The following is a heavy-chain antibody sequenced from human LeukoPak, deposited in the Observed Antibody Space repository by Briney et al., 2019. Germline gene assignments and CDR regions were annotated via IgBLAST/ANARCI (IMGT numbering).Heavy chain of an antibody. Sequence: ASVKVSRKASGYTFTGYYMHWVRQAPGQGLEWMGWINPNSGGTNYAQKFQGWVTMTRDTSISTAYMELSRLRSDDTAVYYCARDFKPSRIAAAGLGYWGQGTLVTVSS. V-gene: IGHV1-2*04. CDR3: ARDFKPSRIAAAGLGY. J-gene: IGHJ4*02. CDR2: INPNSGGT. D-gene: IGHD6-13*01. CDR1: GYTFTGYY.